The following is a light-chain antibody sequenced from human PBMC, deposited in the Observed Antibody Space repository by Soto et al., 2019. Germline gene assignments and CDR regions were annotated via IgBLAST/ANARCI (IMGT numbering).Light chain of an antibody. CDR2: GAS. CDR1: QSVSSSY. Sequence: VLTQSAGTLSLSQGERATLSCRASQSVSSSYLAWYQQKPGQAPRLLIYGASSRATGIPDRFSGSGSGTDFTLTISRLEPEDFAVYYCQPYGSSGTFGQGTKVDIK. V-gene: IGKV3-20*01. CDR3: QPYGSSGT. J-gene: IGKJ1*01.